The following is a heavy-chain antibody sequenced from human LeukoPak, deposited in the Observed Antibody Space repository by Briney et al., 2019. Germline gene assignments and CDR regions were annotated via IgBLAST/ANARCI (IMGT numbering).Heavy chain of an antibody. CDR3: ARDKVEAPVTGNYYYYYMDV. Sequence: SETLSLTCTVSGGSISSGGYYWSWIRQHPGKGLEWIGYIYYSGSTYYNPSLKSRVTISVDTSKSQFSLKLSSVTAADTAVYYCARDKVEAPVTGNYYYYYMDVWGKGTTVTVSS. J-gene: IGHJ6*03. CDR2: IYYSGST. V-gene: IGHV4-31*03. D-gene: IGHD2-8*02. CDR1: GGSISSGGYY.